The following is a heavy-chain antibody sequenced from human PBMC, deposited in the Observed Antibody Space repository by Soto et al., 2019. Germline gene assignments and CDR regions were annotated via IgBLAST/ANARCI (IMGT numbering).Heavy chain of an antibody. D-gene: IGHD3-22*01. CDR2: INPSGGST. CDR3: ASSLMYYYDSSGYYYYGMEV. CDR1: GYTFTSYY. J-gene: IGHJ6*02. V-gene: IGHV1-46*01. Sequence: ASVKVSCKASGYTFTSYYMYWVRHAPGQGLEWMGIINPSGGSTSYAQKFQGRVTMTRDTSTSTVYMELSSLRSENTAVYYCASSLMYYYDSSGYYYYGMEVWGQGTTVTVSS.